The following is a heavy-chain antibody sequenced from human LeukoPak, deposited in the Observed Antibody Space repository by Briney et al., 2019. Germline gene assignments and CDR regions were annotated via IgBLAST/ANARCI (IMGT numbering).Heavy chain of an antibody. Sequence: ASVKVSCKASGYTFTSYGISWVRQAPGQGLEWMGWISAYNGNTNYAQKLQGRVTMTTDTSTSTAYMELRSLRSDDTAVYYCASQLPGYCSGGSCYSNAFDIWGQGTMVTVSS. J-gene: IGHJ3*02. V-gene: IGHV1-18*01. CDR1: GYTFTSYG. CDR3: ASQLPGYCSGGSCYSNAFDI. CDR2: ISAYNGNT. D-gene: IGHD2-15*01.